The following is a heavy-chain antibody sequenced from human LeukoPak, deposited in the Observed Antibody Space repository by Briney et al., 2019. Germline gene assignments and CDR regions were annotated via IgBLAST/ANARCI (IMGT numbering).Heavy chain of an antibody. D-gene: IGHD3-3*01. V-gene: IGHV4-59*01. CDR2: IYYSGST. J-gene: IGHJ5*02. CDR3: ARRVRYDFWSGYGHNWFDP. Sequence: SETLSLSCTVSDGSISSYYWSWIRQPPGKGLEWIGYIYYSGSTNYNPSLKSRVTISVDTSKNQFSLKLSSVTAADTAVYYCARRVRYDFWSGYGHNWFDPWGQGTLVTVSS. CDR1: DGSISSYY.